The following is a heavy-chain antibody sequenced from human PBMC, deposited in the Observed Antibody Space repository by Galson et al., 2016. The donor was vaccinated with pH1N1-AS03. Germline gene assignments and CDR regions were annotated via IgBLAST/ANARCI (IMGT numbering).Heavy chain of an antibody. D-gene: IGHD4-17*01. CDR2: IDWDDDK. CDR1: GFSLSTSGMC. V-gene: IGHV2-70*01. Sequence: PALVKPTQTPTLTCTFSGFSLSTSGMCVSWIRQPPGKALEWLALIDWDDDKYYSTSLKTRLTISKDTSKNQVVLTMTNMDPLDTATYYCARMPYGDYAGWFDPWGQGTLVTVSS. J-gene: IGHJ5*02. CDR3: ARMPYGDYAGWFDP.